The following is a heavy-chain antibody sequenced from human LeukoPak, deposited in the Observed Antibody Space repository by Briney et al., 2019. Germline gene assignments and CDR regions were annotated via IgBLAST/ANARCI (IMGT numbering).Heavy chain of an antibody. CDR2: IYHSGST. Sequence: PSETLSLTCTVSGGSISSGDYYWTWIRQPPGKGLEWIGYIYHSGSTDYNPSLKSRVTISVDRSKNQFSLKLSSVTAADTAVYYCARTYYDFWSGYYTRPKPTQGPLYYYYMDVWGKGTTVTVSS. CDR1: GGSISSGDYY. J-gene: IGHJ6*03. CDR3: ARTYYDFWSGYYTRPKPTQGPLYYYYMDV. V-gene: IGHV4-30-2*01. D-gene: IGHD3-3*01.